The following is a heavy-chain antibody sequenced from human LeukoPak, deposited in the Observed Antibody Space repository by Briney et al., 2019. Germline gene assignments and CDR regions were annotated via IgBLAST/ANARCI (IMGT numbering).Heavy chain of an antibody. CDR2: IYYSGST. J-gene: IGHJ1*01. CDR3: ARAIRPPTTVVTPAYFQH. D-gene: IGHD4-23*01. Sequence: PSETLSLTCTVSGGSISSSSYYWGWIRQPPGKGLEWIGSIYYSGSTYYNPSLKSRVTISVDTSKNQFSLKLSSVTAADTAVYYCARAIRPPTTVVTPAYFQHWGQGTLVTVSS. V-gene: IGHV4-39*07. CDR1: GGSISSSSYY.